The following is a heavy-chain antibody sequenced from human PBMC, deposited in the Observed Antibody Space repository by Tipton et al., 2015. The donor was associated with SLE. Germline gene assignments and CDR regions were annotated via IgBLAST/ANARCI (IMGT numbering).Heavy chain of an antibody. D-gene: IGHD2-2*01. V-gene: IGHV4-61*02. J-gene: IGHJ3*02. CDR2: IYISGGT. CDR3: VRVIVPASRGAFDI. Sequence: TLSLTCTVSGDSINSGNYFWSWVRQPAGKGLEWIGRIYISGGTNFNPSLKTRVTMSVDSSKNQFSLKLTSVTAADTALYYCVRVIVPASRGAFDIWGQGTMVTVSS. CDR1: GDSINSGNYF.